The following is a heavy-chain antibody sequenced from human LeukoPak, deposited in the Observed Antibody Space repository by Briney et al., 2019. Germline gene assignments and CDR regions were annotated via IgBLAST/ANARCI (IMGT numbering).Heavy chain of an antibody. V-gene: IGHV4-38-2*02. D-gene: IGHD6-19*01. CDR2: IYHSGST. CDR3: ARAEQWLVQGPFDY. Sequence: SETLSLTCTVSGYSINSGYYWGWIRQPPGKGLEWIGSIYHSGSTYYNPSLKSRVTISVDTSKNQFSLKLSSVTAADTAVYFCARAEQWLVQGPFDYWGQGTLVTVSS. J-gene: IGHJ4*02. CDR1: GYSINSGYY.